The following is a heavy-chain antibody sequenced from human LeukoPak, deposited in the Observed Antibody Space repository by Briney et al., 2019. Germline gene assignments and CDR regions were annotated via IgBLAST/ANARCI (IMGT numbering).Heavy chain of an antibody. CDR1: GFTFSSYG. CDR2: IRYDGSNK. D-gene: IGHD3-22*01. Sequence: PGGSLRLSCAASGFTFSSYGMHRVRQAPGRGLEWVAFIRYDGSNKYYADSVKGRFTISRDNSKNTLYLQMNSLRAEDTAVYYCAKDGESITMIVVVITTWTLGYWGQGTLVTVSS. CDR3: AKDGESITMIVVVITTWTLGY. J-gene: IGHJ4*02. V-gene: IGHV3-30*02.